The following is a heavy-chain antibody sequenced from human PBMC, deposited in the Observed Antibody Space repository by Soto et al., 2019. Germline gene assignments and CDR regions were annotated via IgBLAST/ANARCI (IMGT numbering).Heavy chain of an antibody. V-gene: IGHV3-23*01. CDR2: ISGSGGST. Sequence: EVQLLESGGGLVQPGGSLRLSCAASGFTFSSYAMSWVRQAPGKGLEWVSAISGSGGSTYYADSEKGRFTFSRDNSKNALYLQMNSLRAEDTAVYYCAKDPLDYYDSSGYYEGGIDYWGRGTLVPVSS. CDR3: AKDPLDYYDSSGYYEGGIDY. CDR1: GFTFSSYA. D-gene: IGHD3-22*01. J-gene: IGHJ4*02.